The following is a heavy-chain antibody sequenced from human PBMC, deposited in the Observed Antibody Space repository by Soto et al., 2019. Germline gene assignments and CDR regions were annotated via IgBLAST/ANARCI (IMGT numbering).Heavy chain of an antibody. CDR3: ARDRSIFGVVIDYYGMDV. V-gene: IGHV3-11*01. CDR1: GFTFSDYY. Sequence: GGSLRLSCVASGFTFSDYYMSWIRQAPGKGLEWVSYISSSGSTIYYADSVKGRFTISRDNAKNSLYLQMNSLRAEDTAVYYCARDRSIFGVVIDYYGMDVWGQGTTVTVSS. CDR2: ISSSGSTI. J-gene: IGHJ6*02. D-gene: IGHD3-3*01.